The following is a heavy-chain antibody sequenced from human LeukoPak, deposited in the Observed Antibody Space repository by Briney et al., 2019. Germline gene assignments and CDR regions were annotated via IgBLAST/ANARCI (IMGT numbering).Heavy chain of an antibody. Sequence: ASVKVSCKASGYTFTSYYMHWVRQAPGQGLEWMGIINPSGGSTSYAQKFQGRVTMTRDMSTSTVYMELSSLRSEDTAVYYCARDGATVVLNYYMDVWGKGTTVTVSS. J-gene: IGHJ6*03. CDR2: INPSGGST. CDR1: GYTFTSYY. CDR3: ARDGATVVLNYYMDV. V-gene: IGHV1-46*01. D-gene: IGHD4-23*01.